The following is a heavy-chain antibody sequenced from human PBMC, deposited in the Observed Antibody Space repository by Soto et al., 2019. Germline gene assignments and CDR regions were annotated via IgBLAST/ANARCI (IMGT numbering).Heavy chain of an antibody. CDR2: IGTAGDT. CDR3: ARGSLEGSGGTMDV. J-gene: IGHJ6*02. V-gene: IGHV3-13*01. CDR1: GFTFSSYD. D-gene: IGHD2-15*01. Sequence: GGSLRLSCAASGFTFSSYDMHWVRQATGKGLEWVSAIGTAGDTYYPGSVKGRFTISRENAKNSLYLQMNSLRAGDTAVYYCARGSLEGSGGTMDVWGQGTTVTVSS.